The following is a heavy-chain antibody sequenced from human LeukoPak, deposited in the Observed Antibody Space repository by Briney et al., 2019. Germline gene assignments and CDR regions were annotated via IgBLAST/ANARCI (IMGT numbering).Heavy chain of an antibody. CDR1: GYTCTSYD. CDR2: MNPNSGNT. V-gene: IGHV1-8*01. Sequence: ASVKVSCKASGYTCTSYDINWVRQATGQGLEWMGWMNPNSGNTGYAQKFQGRVTMTRNTSISTAYMELSSLRSEDTAVYYCASPTYYYDSSGYSLEYWGQGTLVTVSS. D-gene: IGHD3-22*01. J-gene: IGHJ4*02. CDR3: ASPTYYYDSSGYSLEY.